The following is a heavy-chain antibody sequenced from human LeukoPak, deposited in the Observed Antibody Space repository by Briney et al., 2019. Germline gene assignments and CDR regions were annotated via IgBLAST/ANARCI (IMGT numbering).Heavy chain of an antibody. CDR3: ARLKRRFSWEYAFDI. V-gene: IGHV3-23*01. Sequence: GGSLRLSCAASGFTFSSYAMSWVRQAPGKGLEWVSAISGSGGSTYYADSVKGRFTISRDNSKNTLYLQMNSLRAEDTAVYYCARLKRRFSWEYAFDIWGQGTMVTVSS. CDR2: ISGSGGST. J-gene: IGHJ3*02. D-gene: IGHD1-26*01. CDR1: GFTFSSYA.